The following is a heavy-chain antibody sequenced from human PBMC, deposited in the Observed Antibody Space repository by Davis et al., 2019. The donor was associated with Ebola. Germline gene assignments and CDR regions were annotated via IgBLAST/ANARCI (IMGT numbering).Heavy chain of an antibody. J-gene: IGHJ6*02. Sequence: MPSETLSLTCAVYGGSFSGYYWSWIRQPPGRGLEWIGEIYHSGSTNYNPSLQSRITISVDKSKSQFSLNLSSVTAADTAVYYCARDFSVGTTGSYQYAIDVWGQGTTVTVSS. CDR3: ARDFSVGTTGSYQYAIDV. CDR1: GGSFSGYY. CDR2: IYHSGST. D-gene: IGHD1-26*01. V-gene: IGHV4-34*01.